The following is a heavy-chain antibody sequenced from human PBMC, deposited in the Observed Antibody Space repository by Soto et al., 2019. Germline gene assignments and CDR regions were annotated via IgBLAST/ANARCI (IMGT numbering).Heavy chain of an antibody. Sequence: EVQLVESGGGLVQPGASLRLSCAASGFTFSSYWMNWVRQAPGKGLEWVANINQDGSEKYYVDSVKGRFTISRDNAKNSLYLQMNSLRAEDTAVYDCARDWSRLAYWGQGSPVTVSS. D-gene: IGHD3-3*01. V-gene: IGHV3-7*04. CDR2: INQDGSEK. CDR1: GFTFSSYW. J-gene: IGHJ4*02. CDR3: ARDWSRLAY.